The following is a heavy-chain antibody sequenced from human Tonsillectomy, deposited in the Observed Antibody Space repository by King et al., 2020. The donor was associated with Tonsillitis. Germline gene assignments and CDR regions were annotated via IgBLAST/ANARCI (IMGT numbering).Heavy chain of an antibody. CDR1: GHRFFSYW. J-gene: IGHJ3*01. D-gene: IGHD2-21*02. V-gene: IGHV5-51*01. CDR3: ASPSALCCGDSYILDV. CDR2: IYPGDSET. Sequence: EVQLVESGPEVKKPGESLKISCQASGHRFFSYWIGWVRQVPGKGLEWMGLIYPGDSETTYSPSFQGQVTISADKSTTTAFLQLNNLKASDSAIYYCASPSALCCGDSYILDVWGQGTLVTVSS.